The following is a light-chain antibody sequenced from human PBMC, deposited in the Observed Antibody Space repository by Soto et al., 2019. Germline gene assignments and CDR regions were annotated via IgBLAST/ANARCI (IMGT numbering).Light chain of an antibody. CDR2: GAS. CDR3: QQYNNWPPRT. CDR1: QHIGSS. V-gene: IGKV3-15*01. Sequence: EIVMTQSPATLSVSPGDSVTLSCRASQHIGSSLAWYQQKSGQAPRILIYGASTRATGVRPRFSGRGSGTEFTLTISNLQSEDSAVYYCQQYNNWPPRTFGPGTKVDNK. J-gene: IGKJ1*01.